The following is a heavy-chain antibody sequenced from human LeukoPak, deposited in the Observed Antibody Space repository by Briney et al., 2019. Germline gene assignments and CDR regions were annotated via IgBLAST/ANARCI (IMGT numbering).Heavy chain of an antibody. Sequence: AAVRVSCKASGDTFTSYGSSCGRQAPGQGLEWMGWISAYNGNTNYAQKLQGRVTMTTDTSTSTAYMELRSLRSDDTAVYYCAREAYTAMDHDNWFDPWGQGTLVTVSS. D-gene: IGHD5-18*01. V-gene: IGHV1-18*01. CDR2: ISAYNGNT. CDR3: AREAYTAMDHDNWFDP. J-gene: IGHJ5*02. CDR1: GDTFTSYG.